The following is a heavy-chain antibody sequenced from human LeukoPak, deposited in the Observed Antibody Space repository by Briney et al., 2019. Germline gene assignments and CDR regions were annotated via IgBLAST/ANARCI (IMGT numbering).Heavy chain of an antibody. CDR3: ARRVDYDFWSGYSGAFDI. CDR1: GYSFTSYW. J-gene: IGHJ3*02. CDR2: IYPGDSDT. V-gene: IGHV5-51*01. Sequence: KDGESLKISCKGSGYSFTSYWIGWVRQMPGKGLEWMGIIYPGDSDTRYSPSFQGQVTISADKSISTAYLQWSSLKASDTAMYYCARRVDYDFWSGYSGAFDIWGQGTMVTVSS. D-gene: IGHD3-3*01.